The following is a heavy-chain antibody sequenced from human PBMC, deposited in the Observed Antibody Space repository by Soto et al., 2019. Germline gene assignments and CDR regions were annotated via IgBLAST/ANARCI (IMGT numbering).Heavy chain of an antibody. CDR1: GGTFSSYT. D-gene: IGHD3-3*01. CDR2: IIPILGIA. CDR3: AIVGGGVSS. Sequence: QVPLVQSGAEVKKPGSSVKVSCKASGGTFSSYTISWVRQAPGQGLEWMGRIIPILGIANYAQKFQGRVTITANKSTSTAYMELSSLRSDDRAVYYCAIVGGGVSSWGQGTLVTVSS. V-gene: IGHV1-69*02. J-gene: IGHJ4*02.